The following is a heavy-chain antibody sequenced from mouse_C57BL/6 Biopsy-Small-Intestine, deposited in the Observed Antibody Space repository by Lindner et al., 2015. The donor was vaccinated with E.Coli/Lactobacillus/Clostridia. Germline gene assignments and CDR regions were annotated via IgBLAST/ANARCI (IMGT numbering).Heavy chain of an antibody. CDR3: ARYRYYGSSYVRYFDV. J-gene: IGHJ1*03. Sequence: VQLQESGPGLAKPSQTLSLTCSVTGYSITSDYWNWIRKFPGNKLEYMGYISYSGSTYFNPSLKSRISITRDTSKNQYYLQLNSVTTEGTATYYCARYRYYGSSYVRYFDVWGTGTTVTVSS. V-gene: IGHV3-8*01. D-gene: IGHD1-1*01. CDR2: ISYSGST. CDR1: GYSITSDY.